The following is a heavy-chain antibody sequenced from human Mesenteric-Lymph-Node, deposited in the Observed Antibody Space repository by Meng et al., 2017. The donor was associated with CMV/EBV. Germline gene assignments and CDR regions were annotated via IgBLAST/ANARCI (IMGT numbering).Heavy chain of an antibody. Sequence: LTCADYGGAVSGYYWSWIRQSPERGLEWLGEITESGSNAYNPSLKSRVTISVDTSKNQFSLNLSSVTATDTAVYYCARHDYWRSADYWGQGTLVTVSS. CDR2: ITESGSN. CDR1: GGAVSGYY. D-gene: IGHD3-3*01. CDR3: ARHDYWRSADY. V-gene: IGHV4-34*01. J-gene: IGHJ4*02.